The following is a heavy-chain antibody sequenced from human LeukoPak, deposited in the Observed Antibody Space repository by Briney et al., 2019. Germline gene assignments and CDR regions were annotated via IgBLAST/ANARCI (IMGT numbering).Heavy chain of an antibody. D-gene: IGHD3-3*01. J-gene: IGHJ6*03. V-gene: IGHV1-69*05. CDR3: ARGPRITIFAHTYYYYMDV. Sequence: ASVKVSCKASGGTFSGYAISWVRQAPGQGLEWMGGIIPIFGTANYAQKFQGRVTITTDESTSTAYMELSSLRSEDTAVYYCARGPRITIFAHTYYYYMDVWGKGTTVTVSS. CDR2: IIPIFGTA. CDR1: GGTFSGYA.